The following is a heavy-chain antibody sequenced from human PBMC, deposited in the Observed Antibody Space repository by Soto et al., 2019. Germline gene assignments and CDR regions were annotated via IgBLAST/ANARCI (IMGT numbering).Heavy chain of an antibody. CDR1: GGSISSYY. D-gene: IGHD6-6*01. CDR2: IYYSGST. CDR3: ARDRGWSSSSNWLHP. J-gene: IGHJ5*02. Sequence: SETLSLTCTVSGGSISSYYWSWIRQPPGKGLEWIGYIYYSGSTNYNPSLKSRVTISVETSKNQFSLKLSSVTAADTAVYYCARDRGWSSSSNWLHPSGPGTLVTVSS. V-gene: IGHV4-59*01.